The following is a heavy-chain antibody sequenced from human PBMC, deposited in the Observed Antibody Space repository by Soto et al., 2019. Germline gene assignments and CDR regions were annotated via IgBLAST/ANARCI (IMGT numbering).Heavy chain of an antibody. CDR2: IWYDGSNK. CDR3: ARDLDRWLVRGEFDY. D-gene: IGHD6-19*01. J-gene: IGHJ4*02. V-gene: IGHV3-33*01. CDR1: GFTFSSYG. Sequence: GGSLRLSCAASGFTFSSYGMHWVRQAPGKGLEWVAVIWYDGSNKYYADSVKGRFTISRDNSKNTLYLQMNSLRAEDTAVYYCARDLDRWLVRGEFDYWGQGTLVTVSS.